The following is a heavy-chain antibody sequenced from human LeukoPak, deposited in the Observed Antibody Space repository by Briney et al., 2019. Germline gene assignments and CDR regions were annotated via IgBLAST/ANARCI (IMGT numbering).Heavy chain of an antibody. D-gene: IGHD3-10*01. CDR1: GGSISSYY. CDR3: ARTWREYYYGSGTWYFDL. CDR2: IYYSGST. J-gene: IGHJ2*01. Sequence: PSETLSLTRTVSGGSISSYYWSWIRQPPGKGLEWIGYIYYSGSTNYNPSLKSRVTISVDTSKNQFSLKLSSVTAADTAVYYCARTWREYYYGSGTWYFDLWGRGTLVTVSS. V-gene: IGHV4-59*01.